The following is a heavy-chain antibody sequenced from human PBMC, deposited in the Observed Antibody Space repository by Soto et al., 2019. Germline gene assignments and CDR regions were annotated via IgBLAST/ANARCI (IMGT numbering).Heavy chain of an antibody. V-gene: IGHV3-30*18. Sequence: GGSLRLSCAASGFTFSSYGMHWVRQAPGKGLEWVAVISYDGSNKYYADSVKGRFTISRDNSKNTLYLQMNSLRAEDTAVYYCAKDRDELVWGPFDYWGQGTLVTVSS. CDR2: ISYDGSNK. CDR3: AKDRDELVWGPFDY. J-gene: IGHJ4*02. D-gene: IGHD6-6*01. CDR1: GFTFSSYG.